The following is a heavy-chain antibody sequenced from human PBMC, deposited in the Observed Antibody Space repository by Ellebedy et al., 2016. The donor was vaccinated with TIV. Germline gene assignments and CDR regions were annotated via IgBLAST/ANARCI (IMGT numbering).Heavy chain of an antibody. D-gene: IGHD2-2*01. J-gene: IGHJ3*02. CDR1: GYTFTNSE. Sequence: ASVKVSCXASGYTFTNSEISWVRQAAGEGLEWLGWMNPNNGDTGYAQKFQGRVTMTRDTSLETAYLDLTSLRSEDTAEYYCARGGYCTSTGCYRDGFDIWGQGTLVTVSS. CDR3: ARGGYCTSTGCYRDGFDI. V-gene: IGHV1-8*01. CDR2: MNPNNGDT.